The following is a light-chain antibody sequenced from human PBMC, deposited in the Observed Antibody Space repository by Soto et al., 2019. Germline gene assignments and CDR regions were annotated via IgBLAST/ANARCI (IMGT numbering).Light chain of an antibody. V-gene: IGLV2-14*01. CDR2: DVS. J-gene: IGLJ1*01. CDR3: SSYTSSSTLV. CDR1: SSDVGDYNY. Sequence: QSALTQPASVSGSPGQSITISFTGTSSDVGDYNYVSWYQQHPGKAPKVMIYDVSNRPSGGSNRFSGYKSGNTASLTISGLQADDEADYYCSSYTSSSTLVFGTGTKLTVL.